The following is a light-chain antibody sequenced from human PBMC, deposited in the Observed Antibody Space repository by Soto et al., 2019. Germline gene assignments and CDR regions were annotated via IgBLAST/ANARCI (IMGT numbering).Light chain of an antibody. Sequence: DIQMTQSPSTLSASVGDRVTITCRASQSISSWLAWYQQKPGKAPKLLIYKASTLESGVPSRFSGRGSGTEFTLTISSPQPDDFATYYCQQYNSSPWTFGQETKVEIK. CDR2: KAS. CDR3: QQYNSSPWT. V-gene: IGKV1-5*03. CDR1: QSISSW. J-gene: IGKJ1*01.